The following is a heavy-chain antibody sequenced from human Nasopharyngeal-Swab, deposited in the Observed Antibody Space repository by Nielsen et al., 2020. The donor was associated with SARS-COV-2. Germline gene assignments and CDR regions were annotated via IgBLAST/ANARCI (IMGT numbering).Heavy chain of an antibody. CDR3: ARDAPAHYGAFY. V-gene: IGHV3-30*03. CDR1: GLTFGSYA. J-gene: IGHJ4*02. Sequence: GESLKISCAASGLTFGSYAMHWVRQAPGKGLEWVAFIAHDASNEYYGDSVKGRFSISRDSSKNTLYLQMDSLRGEDTAVYYCARDAPAHYGAFYWGRGTLVTVSS. CDR2: IAHDASNE. D-gene: IGHD4-17*01.